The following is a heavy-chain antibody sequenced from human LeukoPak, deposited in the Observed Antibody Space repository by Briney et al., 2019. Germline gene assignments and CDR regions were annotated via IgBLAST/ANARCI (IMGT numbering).Heavy chain of an antibody. D-gene: IGHD3-10*01. CDR2: VYSSGNT. J-gene: IGHJ4*02. CDR1: DGSISIYY. Sequence: KSSETLSLTCTVSDGSISIYYWSWIRQPPGKGLEWIGCVYSSGNTNYSPSLKGRAIISADTSKNQFSLKLTSVTAADTAVYYCVRDRELTYWGQGILVTVSS. CDR3: VRDRELTY. V-gene: IGHV4-4*08.